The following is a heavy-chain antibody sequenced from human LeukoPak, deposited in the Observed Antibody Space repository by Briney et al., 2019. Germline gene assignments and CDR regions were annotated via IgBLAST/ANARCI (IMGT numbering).Heavy chain of an antibody. D-gene: IGHD6-13*01. CDR1: GGSISSGYYY. J-gene: IGHJ4*02. Sequence: PSQTLSLTCTVSGGSISSGYYYWSWIRQPPGKGLEWIGYIYHSGSTYYNPSLKSRVTISVDRSKNEFSLKLSSVTAADTAVYYCARGSSSSWTTGDYWGQGTLVTVSS. V-gene: IGHV4-30-2*01. CDR3: ARGSSSSWTTGDY. CDR2: IYHSGST.